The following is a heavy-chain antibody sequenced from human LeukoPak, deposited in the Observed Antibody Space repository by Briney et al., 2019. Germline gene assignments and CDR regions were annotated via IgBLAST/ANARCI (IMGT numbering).Heavy chain of an antibody. CDR2: ISYDGSNK. D-gene: IGHD3-22*01. Sequence: PGGSLRLSCAASGFTFSDYWMHWVRQAPGKGLEWVAVISYDGSNKYYADSVKGRFTISRDNSKNTLYLQMNSLRAEDTAVYYCAKTRYYDSRDYMDVWGKGTTVTVSS. CDR1: GFTFSDYW. CDR3: AKTRYYDSRDYMDV. J-gene: IGHJ6*03. V-gene: IGHV3-30*18.